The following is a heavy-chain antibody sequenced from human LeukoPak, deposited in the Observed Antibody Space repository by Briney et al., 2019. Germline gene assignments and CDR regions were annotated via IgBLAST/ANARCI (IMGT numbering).Heavy chain of an antibody. Sequence: GGSLRLSCAASGFTFSSYSMNWVRQAPGKGLEWVSSISSSSSYIYYADSVKGRFTISRDNAKNSLYLQMNSLRAEDTAVYYCARVGDYYDSSGYYPYWGQGTLVTVSS. CDR3: ARVGDYYDSSGYYPY. J-gene: IGHJ4*02. CDR1: GFTFSSYS. CDR2: ISSSSSYI. V-gene: IGHV3-21*01. D-gene: IGHD3-22*01.